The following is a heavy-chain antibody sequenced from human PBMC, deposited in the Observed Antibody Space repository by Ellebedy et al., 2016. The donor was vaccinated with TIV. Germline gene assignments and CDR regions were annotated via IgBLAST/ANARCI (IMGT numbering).Heavy chain of an antibody. D-gene: IGHD3-22*01. CDR2: IYPGDSDT. Sequence: KVSCKASGYNFTSYWIGWVRQMPGKGLEWMGIIYPGDSDTRYSPSFQGQVTISADKSISPAYLQWSSLKASDTAMYYCARSDSSGYEFDYWGQGTLVTVSS. CDR1: GYNFTSYW. V-gene: IGHV5-51*01. CDR3: ARSDSSGYEFDY. J-gene: IGHJ4*02.